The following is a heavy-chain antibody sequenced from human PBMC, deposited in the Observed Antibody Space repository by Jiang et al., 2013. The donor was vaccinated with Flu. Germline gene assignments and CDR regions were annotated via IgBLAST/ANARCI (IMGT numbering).Heavy chain of an antibody. D-gene: IGHD4-23*01. V-gene: IGHV3-21*01. CDR3: ARDVSRWGYGMDV. J-gene: IGHJ6*04. CDR1: GFTFSSYS. CDR2: ISSSSSYI. Sequence: VQLVESGGGLVKPGGSLRLSCAASGFTFSSYSMNWVRQAPGKGLEWVSSISSSSSYIYYADSVKGRFTISRDNAKNSLYLQMNSLRAEDTAVYYCARDVSRWGYGMDVWGKGTTVTVSS.